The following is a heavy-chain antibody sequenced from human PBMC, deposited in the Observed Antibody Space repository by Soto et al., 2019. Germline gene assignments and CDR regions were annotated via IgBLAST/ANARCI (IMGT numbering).Heavy chain of an antibody. V-gene: IGHV3-30-3*01. D-gene: IGHD1-1*01. J-gene: IGHJ6*02. CDR3: ARGNMDV. CDR2: TSKDGINT. CDR1: AFTLSKFA. Sequence: QVQLVESGGGVVQPGRSLRLSCAASAFTLSKFAMHWVRQAPGKGLEWVAVTSKDGINTYYADSVKGRFPISRDNSKSTIYLQRNSLRTEDTALYYCARGNMDVWGQGTTVTVSS.